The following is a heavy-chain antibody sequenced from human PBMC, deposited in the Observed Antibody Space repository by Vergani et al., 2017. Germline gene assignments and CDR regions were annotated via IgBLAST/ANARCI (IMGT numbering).Heavy chain of an antibody. D-gene: IGHD3-10*01. Sequence: QVDLQESGPGLVKSSETLSLNCAVSGYSVGSGYYWGWIRQPPGRGLEWIGCVHRNGNTYYTSSLRSSATISRDTSKNQFFLRLTSVTAADMAVYYCARQNPYGSAHVDFWGRGVLVTVSA. J-gene: IGHJ4*02. V-gene: IGHV4-38-2*01. CDR3: ARQNPYGSAHVDF. CDR1: GYSVGSGYY. CDR2: VHRNGNT.